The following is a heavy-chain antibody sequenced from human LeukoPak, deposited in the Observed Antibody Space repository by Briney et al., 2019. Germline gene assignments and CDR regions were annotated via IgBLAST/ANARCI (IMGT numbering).Heavy chain of an antibody. J-gene: IGHJ3*02. CDR1: GYTFTSYG. CDR3: ARTITGYCSSTSCYGAFDI. CDR2: MNPNSGNT. D-gene: IGHD2-2*03. Sequence: ASVKVSCKASGYTFTSYGISWVRQAPGQGLEWMGWMNPNSGNTGYAQKFQGRVTITRNTSISTAYMELSSLRSEDTAVYYCARTITGYCSSTSCYGAFDIWGQGTMVTVSS. V-gene: IGHV1-8*03.